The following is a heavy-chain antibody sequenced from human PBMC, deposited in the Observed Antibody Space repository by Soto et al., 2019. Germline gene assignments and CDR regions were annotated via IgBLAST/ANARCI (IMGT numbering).Heavy chain of an antibody. CDR1: GFSFTIHA. V-gene: IGHV3-23*01. Sequence: EVQLLESGGGLVQPGGSLRLSCAASGFSFTIHAMTWVRQAPGKGLEWVSAISGSGESTKYTDSVKGRFTISRDNSKNTLYLQMSNLRVEDTAVYYCAKDRWSSPEGYFDYWGQGTQVTVSS. D-gene: IGHD6-19*01. CDR2: ISGSGEST. CDR3: AKDRWSSPEGYFDY. J-gene: IGHJ4*02.